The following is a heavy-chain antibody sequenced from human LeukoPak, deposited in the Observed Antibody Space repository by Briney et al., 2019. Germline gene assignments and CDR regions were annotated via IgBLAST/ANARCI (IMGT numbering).Heavy chain of an antibody. CDR1: GHSISSNYY. Sequence: PSETLSLTCSLSGHSISSNYYWGWIRQPPGKGLEWIGSISHSGSTYYNPSLKSRLTMSVDTSKNQLSLKLRSVIAADTAIYYCTRGTYYDFWSGYYSDYWGQGTLVTVSS. J-gene: IGHJ4*02. CDR2: ISHSGST. CDR3: TRGTYYDFWSGYYSDY. D-gene: IGHD3-3*01. V-gene: IGHV4-38-2*02.